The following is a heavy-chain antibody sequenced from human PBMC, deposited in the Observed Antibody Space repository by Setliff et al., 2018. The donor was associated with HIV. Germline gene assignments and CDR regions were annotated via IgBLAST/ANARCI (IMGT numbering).Heavy chain of an antibody. J-gene: IGHJ6*03. D-gene: IGHD5-12*01. Sequence: SETLSLTCTVSGGSISSYYWSWIRQPPGKGLEWIGYIYYSGSTNYNPSLKSRVTISVDTSKNQFSLKLSSVTAADTAVYYCARPGGSRHYYYYYMDVWGKGTTVTVSS. CDR3: ARPGGSRHYYYYYMDV. CDR2: IYYSGST. V-gene: IGHV4-59*01. CDR1: GGSISSYY.